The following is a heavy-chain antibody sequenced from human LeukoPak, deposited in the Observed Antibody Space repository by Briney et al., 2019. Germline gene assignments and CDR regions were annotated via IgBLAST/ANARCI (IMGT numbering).Heavy chain of an antibody. V-gene: IGHV3-23*01. CDR2: ITSSGNR. Sequence: GGSLRLSCAASGFTFSNLGMNWVRQAPGKGLEWVSSITSSGNRYYADSVKGRFTISRDNSKNTVYMQMTSLRAEDTAVYYCAKGDYGDCYWGQGTLVTVSS. CDR3: AKGDYGDCY. D-gene: IGHD4-17*01. CDR1: GFTFSNLG. J-gene: IGHJ4*02.